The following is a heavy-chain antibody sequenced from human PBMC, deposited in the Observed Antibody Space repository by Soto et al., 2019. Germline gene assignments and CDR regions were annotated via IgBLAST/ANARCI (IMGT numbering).Heavy chain of an antibody. CDR2: INAGNGNT. V-gene: IGHV1-3*01. D-gene: IGHD3-10*01. J-gene: IGHJ4*02. CDR3: ARADSLWVGDPPAGY. CDR1: GYTFTSYA. Sequence: QVQLVQSGAEVKKPGASVKVSCKASGYTFTSYAMHWVRQAPGQRLEWMGWINAGNGNTKYSQKFQGRVTITRDTSASTAYMELSSLRSEDTAVYYCARADSLWVGDPPAGYWGQGTLVTVSS.